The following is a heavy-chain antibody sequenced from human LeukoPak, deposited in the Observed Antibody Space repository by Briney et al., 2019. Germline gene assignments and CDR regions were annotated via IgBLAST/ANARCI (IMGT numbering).Heavy chain of an antibody. CDR2: INHSGST. Sequence: SETLSLTCAAYGGSFSGYYWSWIRQPPGKGLEWIGEINHSGSTNYNPSLKSRLTISVDASKNQFSLKLSSVTAADTAVYYCASGPGYCYHDSWGQGTLVTVSS. CDR1: GGSFSGYY. J-gene: IGHJ4*02. CDR3: ASGPGYCYHDS. D-gene: IGHD1-26*01. V-gene: IGHV4-34*01.